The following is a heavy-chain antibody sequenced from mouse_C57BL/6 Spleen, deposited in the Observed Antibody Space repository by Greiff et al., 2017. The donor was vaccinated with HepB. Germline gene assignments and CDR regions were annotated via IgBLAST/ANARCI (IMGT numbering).Heavy chain of an antibody. CDR2: INPNNGGT. J-gene: IGHJ2*01. CDR3: ARKTYGNYYDY. D-gene: IGHD2-1*01. V-gene: IGHV1-18*01. CDR1: GYTFTDYN. Sequence: EVQLQQSGPELVKPGASVKISCKASGYTFTDYNMDWVKQSPGKSLEWIGYINPNNGGTNYNQKFKGKATLTVDKSSSTAYMQLSSLTSEDTAVYYCARKTYGNYYDYWGQGTTLTVSS.